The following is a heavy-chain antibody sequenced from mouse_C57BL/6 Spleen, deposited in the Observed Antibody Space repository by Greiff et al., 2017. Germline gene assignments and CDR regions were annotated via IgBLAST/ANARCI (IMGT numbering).Heavy chain of an antibody. CDR3: AKYYGSSYPWYFDV. CDR1: GYAFSSSW. CDR2: IYPGDGDT. V-gene: IGHV1-82*01. Sequence: QVQLQQSGPELVKPGASVKISCKASGYAFSSSWMNWVKQRPGKGLEWIGRIYPGDGDTNYNGKFKGKATLTSDKSSSTAYMQLSSLTSEDSAVXFCAKYYGSSYPWYFDVWGTGTTVTVSS. D-gene: IGHD1-1*01. J-gene: IGHJ1*03.